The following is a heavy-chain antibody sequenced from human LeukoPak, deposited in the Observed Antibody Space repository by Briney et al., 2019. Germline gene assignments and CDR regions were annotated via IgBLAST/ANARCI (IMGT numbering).Heavy chain of an antibody. CDR2: ISGSSGNT. D-gene: IGHD3-22*01. J-gene: IGHJ4*02. CDR3: AKDPPDRPYDSSGYYKYQYPHY. CDR1: GFTFSNYA. V-gene: IGHV3-23*01. Sequence: SGGSLRLSCAASGFTFSNYAMNWVRQAPGKGLEWVSAISGSSGNTYYADSVKGRFTISRDNSKNTLYLQMNSLRAEDTAVYYCAKDPPDRPYDSSGYYKYQYPHYWGQGTLVTVSS.